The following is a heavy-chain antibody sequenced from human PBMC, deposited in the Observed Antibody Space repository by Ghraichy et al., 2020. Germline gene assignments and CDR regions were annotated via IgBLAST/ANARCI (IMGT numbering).Heavy chain of an antibody. CDR2: IYPGDSDT. J-gene: IGHJ3*02. Sequence: GESLNISCKGSGYSFTSYWIGWVRQMPGKGLEWMGIIYPGDSDTRYSPSFQGQVTISADKSISTAYLQWSSLKASDTAMYYCARGDGGLGQPKGAFDIWGQGTMVTVSS. D-gene: IGHD5-24*01. CDR3: ARGDGGLGQPKGAFDI. V-gene: IGHV5-51*01. CDR1: GYSFTSYW.